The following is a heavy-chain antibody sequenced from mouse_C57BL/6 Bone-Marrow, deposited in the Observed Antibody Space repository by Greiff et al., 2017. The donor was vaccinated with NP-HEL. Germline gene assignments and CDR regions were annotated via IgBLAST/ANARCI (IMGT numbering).Heavy chain of an antibody. J-gene: IGHJ2*01. V-gene: IGHV1-15*01. Sequence: VQLQESGAELVRPGASVTLSCKASGYTFTDYEMHWVKQTPVHGLEWIGAIDPETGGTAYNQKFKGKAILTADKSSSTAYLELRSLTSEDSAVYYGTDYEDYFVYWGKGTTLTVSS. D-gene: IGHD2-4*01. CDR1: GYTFTDYE. CDR2: IDPETGGT. CDR3: TDYEDYFVY.